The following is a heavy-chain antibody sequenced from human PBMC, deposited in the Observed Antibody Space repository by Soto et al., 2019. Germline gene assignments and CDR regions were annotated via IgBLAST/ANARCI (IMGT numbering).Heavy chain of an antibody. CDR2: INANSGVT. CDR3: ARAGLTTLELATIY. D-gene: IGHD5-12*01. Sequence: AASLKVSCKASRYTFTDYYVHWVRQSPGQGLEWMGWINANSGVTKFPQKFQGRVIMTRDTSISTVYMELSRLTSDDTAVYYCARAGLTTLELATIYWGQGTQVTVSS. CDR1: RYTFTDYY. V-gene: IGHV1-2*02. J-gene: IGHJ4*02.